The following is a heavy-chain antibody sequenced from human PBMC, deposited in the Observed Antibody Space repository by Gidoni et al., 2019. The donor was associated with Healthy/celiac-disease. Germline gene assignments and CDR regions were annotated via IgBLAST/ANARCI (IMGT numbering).Heavy chain of an antibody. CDR2: IYYSGST. CDR3: ARDREFVYSSSWYLFDI. J-gene: IGHJ3*02. V-gene: IGHV4-31*03. D-gene: IGHD6-13*01. CDR1: GGSISSGGYY. Sequence: QVQLQESGPGLVKPSQTLSLTCTVSGGSISSGGYYWSWIRQHPGKGLEWIGYIYYSGSTYYNPSLKSRVTISVDTSKNQFSLKLSSVTAADTAVYYCARDREFVYSSSWYLFDIWGQGTMVTVSS.